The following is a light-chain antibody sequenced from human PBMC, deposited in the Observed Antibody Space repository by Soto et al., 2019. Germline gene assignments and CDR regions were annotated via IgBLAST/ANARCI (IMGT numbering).Light chain of an antibody. CDR3: QQRSSWPPT. J-gene: IGKJ5*01. Sequence: EIVLTQSPATLSLYPGERATLSCRASQSVSSYLAWYQQRPGQAPRLLIYDASNRATGVPARFSGSGSGTDFTLPISSLEPEDFAVYYCQQRSSWPPTFGQGTRLEIK. CDR2: DAS. CDR1: QSVSSY. V-gene: IGKV3-11*01.